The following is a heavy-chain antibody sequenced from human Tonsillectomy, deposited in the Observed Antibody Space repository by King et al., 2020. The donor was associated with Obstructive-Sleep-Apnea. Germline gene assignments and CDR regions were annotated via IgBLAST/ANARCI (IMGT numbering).Heavy chain of an antibody. CDR3: ANWEGSGWYTGGGASDY. J-gene: IGHJ4*02. CDR2: ISYDGSNK. Sequence: VQLVESGGGVVQPGRSLRLSCAASGFTFSSYGMHWVRQAPGKGLEWVAVISYDGSNKYYADSVKGRFTISRDNSKNTLYLQMNSLRAEDTAVYYCANWEGSGWYTGGGASDYWGQGTLVTVSS. V-gene: IGHV3-30*18. CDR1: GFTFSSYG. D-gene: IGHD6-19*01.